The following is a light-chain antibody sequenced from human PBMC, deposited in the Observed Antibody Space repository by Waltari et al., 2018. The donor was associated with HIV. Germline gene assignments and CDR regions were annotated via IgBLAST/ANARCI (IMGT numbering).Light chain of an antibody. CDR3: QQYDSTPLT. Sequence: DIVMTQSPDSLAVSLGERATINCKSSQSVLYSSNNKNYLAWYQQRPGQAPKWLIYWASTRESGVPDRFSGSGSGTDFTLTISSLQAEDAAVYYCQQYDSTPLTFGGGTKVEI. CDR2: WAS. CDR1: QSVLYSSNNKNY. V-gene: IGKV4-1*01. J-gene: IGKJ4*01.